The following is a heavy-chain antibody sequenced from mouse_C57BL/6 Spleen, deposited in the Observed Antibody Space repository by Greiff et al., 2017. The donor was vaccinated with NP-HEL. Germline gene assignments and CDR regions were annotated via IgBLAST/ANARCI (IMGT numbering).Heavy chain of an antibody. D-gene: IGHD2-4*01. CDR1: GYTFTSYW. CDR2: IYPSDSET. J-gene: IGHJ3*01. V-gene: IGHV1-61*01. CDR3: ARSYDYGETWFAY. Sequence: QVQLKQPGAELVRPGSSVKLSCKASGYTFTSYWMDWVKQRPGQGLEWIGNIYPSDSETHYNQKFKDKATLTVDKSSSTAYMQLSSLTSEDSAVYYCARSYDYGETWFAYWGQGTLVTVSA.